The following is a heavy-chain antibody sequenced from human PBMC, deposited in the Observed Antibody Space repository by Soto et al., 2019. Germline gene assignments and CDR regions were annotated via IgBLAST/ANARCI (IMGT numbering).Heavy chain of an antibody. CDR3: ATDGHTTGGFGY. CDR2: ISAYNGNT. J-gene: IGHJ4*02. Sequence: GASVKVSCKASGYTFMSYGISWVRQAPGEGLEWMGWISAYNGNTNYAQKLQGRVTMTRDTSTSTAYMELRSLRSDDTAVYYCATDGHTTGGFGYWGQGTLVTVSS. V-gene: IGHV1-18*01. D-gene: IGHD3-10*01. CDR1: GYTFMSYG.